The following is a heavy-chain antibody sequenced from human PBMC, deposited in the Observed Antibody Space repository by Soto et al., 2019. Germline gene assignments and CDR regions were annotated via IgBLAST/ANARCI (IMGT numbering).Heavy chain of an antibody. Sequence: SLRLSCTASGFTFGDYAMSWFRQAPGKGLEWVGFIRSKAYGGTTEYAASVKGRFTISRDDSKSIAYLQMNSLKTEDTAVYYCTSRGPGKDSYCTKGVGYDYYYYGMDGWGQGTTVTVSS. CDR3: TSRGPGKDSYCTKGVGYDYYYYGMDG. D-gene: IGHD2-8*01. CDR2: IRSKAYGGTT. J-gene: IGHJ6*02. CDR1: GFTFGDYA. V-gene: IGHV3-49*03.